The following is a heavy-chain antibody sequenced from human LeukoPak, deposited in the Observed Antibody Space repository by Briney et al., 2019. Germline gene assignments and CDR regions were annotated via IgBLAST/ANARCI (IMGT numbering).Heavy chain of an antibody. CDR2: ISYDGSNK. V-gene: IGHV3-30-3*01. J-gene: IGHJ6*02. D-gene: IGHD6-19*01. CDR3: ARGGIAVAGISNYYYGMDV. Sequence: GGSLRLSCAASGFTFSSYAMHWVRQAPGKGLEWVAVISYDGSNKYYADSVKGRFTISRDNSKNTLYLQMNSLRAEDTAVYYCARGGIAVAGISNYYYGMDVWGQGTTVTVSS. CDR1: GFTFSSYA.